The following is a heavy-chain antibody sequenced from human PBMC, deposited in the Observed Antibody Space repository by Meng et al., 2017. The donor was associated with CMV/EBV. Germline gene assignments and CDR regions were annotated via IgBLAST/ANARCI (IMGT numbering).Heavy chain of an antibody. J-gene: IGHJ6*02. Sequence: SETLSLTCTVSGGSISSYHWSWIRQPAGKGLEWIGRIYTSGSTNYNPSLKSRVTMSVDTSKNQFSLKLSSVTAADTAVYYCARDLYDSSGYPAYGMDVWGQGTTVTVSS. V-gene: IGHV4-4*07. D-gene: IGHD3-22*01. CDR1: GGSISSYH. CDR2: IYTSGST. CDR3: ARDLYDSSGYPAYGMDV.